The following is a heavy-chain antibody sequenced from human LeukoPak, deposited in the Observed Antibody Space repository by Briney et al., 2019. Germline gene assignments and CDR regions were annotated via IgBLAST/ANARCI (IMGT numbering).Heavy chain of an antibody. CDR3: ARVQHRRWLQHYYFDY. D-gene: IGHD5-24*01. V-gene: IGHV4-34*01. Sequence: SETLSLTCAVYGGSFSGYYWSWIRQPPGKGLEWIGEINHSGSTNYNPSLKSRVTMSVDTSKNQFSLKLSSVTAADTAVYYCARVQHRRWLQHYYFDYWGQGTLVTVSS. J-gene: IGHJ4*02. CDR2: INHSGST. CDR1: GGSFSGYY.